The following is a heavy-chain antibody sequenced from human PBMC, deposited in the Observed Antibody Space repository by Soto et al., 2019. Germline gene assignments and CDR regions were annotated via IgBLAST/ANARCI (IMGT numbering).Heavy chain of an antibody. CDR3: GHLKTDTEVTPAPPLFDS. J-gene: IGHJ4*02. Sequence: SETLSLTCAVSGFSISSDSYWGWMRQSPGKGLEWIGTLSHSGRTFYNPSLKSRVTISADTTKNQFSLNLTSVTAADTAVYYCGHLKTDTEVTPAPPLFDSWGQGTLVTVSS. CDR1: GFSISSDSY. CDR2: LSHSGRT. D-gene: IGHD2-2*01. V-gene: IGHV4-38-2*01.